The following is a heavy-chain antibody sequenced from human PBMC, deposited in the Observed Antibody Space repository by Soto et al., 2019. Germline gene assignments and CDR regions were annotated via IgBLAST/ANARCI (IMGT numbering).Heavy chain of an antibody. CDR1: GFTFNNYA. CDR2: ITGGGAGT. J-gene: IGHJ4*02. D-gene: IGHD4-4*01. V-gene: IGHV3-23*01. Sequence: EVQLLESGGGLVQPGGSLRLSCAASGFTFNNYAMSWVRQAPGKGLEWVSTITGGGAGTYYADSVKGRFTISRDNSNNTLYLQMNSLRVEDTALYYCAKCFRNYAADNFDNWGQETLVTVSS. CDR3: AKCFRNYAADNFDN.